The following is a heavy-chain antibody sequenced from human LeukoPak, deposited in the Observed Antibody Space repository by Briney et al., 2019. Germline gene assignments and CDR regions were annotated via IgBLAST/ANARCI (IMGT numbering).Heavy chain of an antibody. Sequence: SVKVSCKASGGTFSSYAISWVRQAPGQGLEWMGGIIPIFGTANYAQKFQGRVTITADESTSTAYMELSSLRSEDTAVYYCARDRLTYDILTEFDYWGQGTLVTVSS. J-gene: IGHJ4*02. V-gene: IGHV1-69*13. CDR3: ARDRLTYDILTEFDY. CDR1: GGTFSSYA. D-gene: IGHD3-9*01. CDR2: IIPIFGTA.